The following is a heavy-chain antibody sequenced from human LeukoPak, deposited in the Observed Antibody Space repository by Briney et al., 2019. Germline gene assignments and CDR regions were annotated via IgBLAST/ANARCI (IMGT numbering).Heavy chain of an antibody. Sequence: GGSLRLSCAASGFTFDDYAMHWVRQAPGKGLEWVSGINWNGGSTGYADSVKGRFTISRDNAKSSLYLQMNSLRAEDTALYYCARVGEGGNYYSARMDVWGKGTTVTVSS. V-gene: IGHV3-20*04. J-gene: IGHJ6*04. CDR2: INWNGGST. CDR1: GFTFDDYA. D-gene: IGHD1-26*01. CDR3: ARVGEGGNYYSARMDV.